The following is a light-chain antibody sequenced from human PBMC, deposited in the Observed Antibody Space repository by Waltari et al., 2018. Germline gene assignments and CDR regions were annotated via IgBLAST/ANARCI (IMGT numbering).Light chain of an antibody. CDR1: QSVSSN. V-gene: IGKV3-15*01. J-gene: IGKJ4*01. CDR3: QQYNNWPLT. Sequence: ERATLSCRASQSVSSNVAWYQQKPGQAPRLLIYGASTRATDIPGRFSGSGSGTEFTLTISSLQSEDFAVYYCQQYNNWPLTFGGGTKVEIK. CDR2: GAS.